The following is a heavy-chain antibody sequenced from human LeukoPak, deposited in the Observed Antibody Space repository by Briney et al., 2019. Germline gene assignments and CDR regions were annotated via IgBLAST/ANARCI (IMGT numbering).Heavy chain of an antibody. CDR2: INSDGTYT. V-gene: IGHV3-74*01. CDR3: ARDGILSFDWSYFDY. Sequence: GGSLRLSCAASGFTFSGDWMHWVRQAPGKGLVWVSHINSDGTYTTYADSVKGRFTVSRDDSKNTLYLQMNTLRAEDTALYYCARDGILSFDWSYFDYWGQGTLVTVSS. J-gene: IGHJ4*02. CDR1: GFTFSGDW. D-gene: IGHD3-9*01.